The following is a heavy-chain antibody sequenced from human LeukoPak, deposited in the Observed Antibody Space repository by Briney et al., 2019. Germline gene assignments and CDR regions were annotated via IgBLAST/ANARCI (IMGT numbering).Heavy chain of an antibody. V-gene: IGHV4-59*12. D-gene: IGHD6-13*01. CDR1: GGSISSYY. J-gene: IGHJ1*01. CDR2: IYYSGST. Sequence: SETLSLTCTVSGGSISSYYWSWIRQPPGKGLEWIGYIYYSGSTNYNPSLKSRVTISVDTSKNQFSLKLSSVTAADTAVYYCARGGGIAAARKAEYFQHWGQGTLVTVSS. CDR3: ARGGGIAAARKAEYFQH.